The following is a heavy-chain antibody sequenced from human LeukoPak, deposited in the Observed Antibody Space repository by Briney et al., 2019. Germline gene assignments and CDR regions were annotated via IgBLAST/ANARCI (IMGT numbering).Heavy chain of an antibody. CDR1: GGTFSSYA. CDR2: IIPIFGTA. J-gene: IGHJ6*03. CDR3: ARGATVTTSGYYYYYYMDV. Sequence: SVKVSCKVSGGTFSSYAISWVRQAPGQGLEWMGGIIPIFGTANYAQKFQGRVTITTDESTSTAYMELSSLRSEDTAVYYCARGATVTTSGYYYYYYMDVWGKGTTVTVSS. V-gene: IGHV1-69*05. D-gene: IGHD4-11*01.